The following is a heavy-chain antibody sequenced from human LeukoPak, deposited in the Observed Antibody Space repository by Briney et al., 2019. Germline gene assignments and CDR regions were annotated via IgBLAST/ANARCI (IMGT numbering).Heavy chain of an antibody. CDR3: ARSGSGSYYYYYAMDV. CDR2: ISWNSGSI. J-gene: IGHJ6*02. CDR1: GFTFDDYA. D-gene: IGHD3-10*01. Sequence: PGRSLRLSCAASGFTFDDYAMHWVRQAPGKGLEWVSGISWNSGSIGYADFVKGRFTISRDNAEKSLYLQMNSLRAEDTAVYYCARSGSGSYYYYYAMDVWGQGTTVTVSS. V-gene: IGHV3-9*01.